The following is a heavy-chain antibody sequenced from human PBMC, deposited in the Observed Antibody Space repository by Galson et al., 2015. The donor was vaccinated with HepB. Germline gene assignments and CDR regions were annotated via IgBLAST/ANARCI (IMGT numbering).Heavy chain of an antibody. V-gene: IGHV3-33*01. J-gene: IGHJ6*03. D-gene: IGHD2-2*02. CDR2: IWYDGSNK. CDR1: GFTFSSYG. CDR3: ARMAEYQLLYGGGPYYYYYMDV. Sequence: SLRLSCAASGFTFSSYGMHWVRQAPGKGLEWVAVIWYDGSNKYYADSVKGRFTISRDNSKNTLYLQMNSLRAEDTAVYYCARMAEYQLLYGGGPYYYYYMDVWGKGTTVTVSS.